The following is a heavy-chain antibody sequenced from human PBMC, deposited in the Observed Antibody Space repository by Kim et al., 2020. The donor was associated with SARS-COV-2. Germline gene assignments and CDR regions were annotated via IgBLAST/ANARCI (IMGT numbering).Heavy chain of an antibody. Sequence: YSPSLRGHVNISTDNSISTAYLQWSSLKASDTAIYFCARGIQLWSQYYFDYWGQGTLVTVSS. CDR3: ARGIQLWSQYYFDY. V-gene: IGHV5-10-1*01. D-gene: IGHD5-18*01. J-gene: IGHJ4*02.